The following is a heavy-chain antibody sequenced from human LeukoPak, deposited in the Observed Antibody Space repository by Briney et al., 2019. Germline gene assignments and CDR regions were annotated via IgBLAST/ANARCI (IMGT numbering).Heavy chain of an antibody. CDR1: GGSISSSNW. J-gene: IGHJ3*02. V-gene: IGHV4-4*02. CDR2: IYHSGST. Sequence: SGTLSLTCAVPGGSISSSNWWSWVRQPPGKGLEWIGEIYHSGSTNYNPSLKSRVTISVDTSKNRFSLKLSSVTAADTAVYYCAKYVAAGDAFDIWGQGTMVTVSS. D-gene: IGHD2-15*01. CDR3: AKYVAAGDAFDI.